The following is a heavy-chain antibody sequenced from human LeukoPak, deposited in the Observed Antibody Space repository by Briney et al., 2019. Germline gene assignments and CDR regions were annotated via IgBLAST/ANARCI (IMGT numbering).Heavy chain of an antibody. J-gene: IGHJ4*02. CDR3: ARVGGQGYGDYYPDY. Sequence: SSETLSLTCTVSGGSISGSHWSWIRQPPGKGLEWIGHVYYTGSTNYNPSLRSRVTMSVDTSKDQFSLKLSSVTAADTAVYYCARVGGQGYGDYYPDYWGQGTLVTVSS. V-gene: IGHV4-59*12. CDR1: GGSISGSH. D-gene: IGHD4-17*01. CDR2: VYYTGST.